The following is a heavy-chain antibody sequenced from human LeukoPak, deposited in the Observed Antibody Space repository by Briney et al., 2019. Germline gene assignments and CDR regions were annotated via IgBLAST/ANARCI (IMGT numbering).Heavy chain of an antibody. D-gene: IGHD2-2*01. V-gene: IGHV3-15*01. Sequence: PGRSLRLSWAASGFTFSNAWMSWVRQAPGKGLEWVGRIKSKTDGGTTDYAAPVKGRFTISRDDSKNTLYLQITSLKTEDTAVHYCTTDPLHIVVLPAVPGLDWGQGTLVTVSS. CDR2: IKSKTDGGTT. CDR1: GFTFSNAW. CDR3: TTDPLHIVVLPAVPGLD. J-gene: IGHJ4*02.